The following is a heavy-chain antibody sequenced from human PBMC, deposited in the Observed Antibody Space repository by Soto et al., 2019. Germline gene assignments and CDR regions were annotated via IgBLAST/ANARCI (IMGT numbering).Heavy chain of an antibody. D-gene: IGHD2-2*01. J-gene: IGHJ4*02. CDR2: ISAGGSDT. CDR1: GFVFSDYA. Sequence: EVQLLDSGGGWVQPGGSLRLSCVASGFVFSDYAMSWVRQAPGKGLERVSAISAGGSDTYYEDSVKGRFTVSSVNSNNTQNLQSNILRDEDTAIYYSASFPSWCGITSWYTEGFDSWIQGTLVIVSS. CDR3: ASFPSWCGITSWYTEGFDS. V-gene: IGHV3-23*02.